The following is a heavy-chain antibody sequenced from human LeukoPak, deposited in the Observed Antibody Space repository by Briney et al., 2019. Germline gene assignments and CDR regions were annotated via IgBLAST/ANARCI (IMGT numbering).Heavy chain of an antibody. V-gene: IGHV1-18*01. D-gene: IGHD3-10*01. J-gene: IGHJ6*03. CDR3: ARHLRPSDYYYYMDV. CDR1: GYTFSNYG. Sequence: GASVKVSCKASGYTFSNYGISWVRQAPGQGLEWMAWISAYNGNTNYAQKFQGRVTMTTDAPTSTAYMELRSLRSDDTAVYCCARHLRPSDYYYYMDVWGKGTTVTVFS. CDR2: ISAYNGNT.